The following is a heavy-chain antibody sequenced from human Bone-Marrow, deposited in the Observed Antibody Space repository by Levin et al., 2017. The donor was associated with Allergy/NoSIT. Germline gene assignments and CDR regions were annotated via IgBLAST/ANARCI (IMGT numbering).Heavy chain of an antibody. CDR3: ARGGEVLSGSYDATPSNWVDP. CDR1: GYTFISYD. J-gene: IGHJ5*02. D-gene: IGHD3-3*01. Sequence: ASVKVSCKASGYTFISYDFNWVRQAIGQGLEWMGWMNPNSGHTGYLQKFSGRVTMTRNTSTNKAYMELSSLRADDTAVYFCARGGEVLSGSYDATPSNWVDPWGQGTLVSVSS. V-gene: IGHV1-8*01. CDR2: MNPNSGHT.